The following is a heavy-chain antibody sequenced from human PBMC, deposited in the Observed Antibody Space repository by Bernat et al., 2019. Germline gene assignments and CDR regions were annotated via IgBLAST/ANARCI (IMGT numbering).Heavy chain of an antibody. CDR3: ATAARQGWGDCYFDY. J-gene: IGHJ4*02. D-gene: IGHD2-21*02. CDR1: GYTFTDYY. CDR2: INPNSGDT. V-gene: IGHV1-2*04. Sequence: QVQLVQSGAEVKKPGASVKVSCKASGYTFTDYYMHWVRQAPGQGLEWMGWINPNSGDTKYAQSYQGCVNQNRDTTISTAYMELSRLTSDEAAVYYCATAARQGWGDCYFDYWGQGTLVTVSS.